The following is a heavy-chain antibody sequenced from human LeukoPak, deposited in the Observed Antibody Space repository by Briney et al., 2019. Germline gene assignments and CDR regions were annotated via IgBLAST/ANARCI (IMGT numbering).Heavy chain of an antibody. J-gene: IGHJ4*02. CDR3: ARDPHGGYFDY. Sequence: GESLRLSCAASGFTFSSYWMSWVRQAPGKGLEWVANIKQDGSEKYYVDSVKGRFTISRDNAKNSLYLQMNSLRAEDTAVYYCARDPHGGYFDYWGQGTLVTVSS. V-gene: IGHV3-7*01. CDR1: GFTFSSYW. CDR2: IKQDGSEK. D-gene: IGHD4-23*01.